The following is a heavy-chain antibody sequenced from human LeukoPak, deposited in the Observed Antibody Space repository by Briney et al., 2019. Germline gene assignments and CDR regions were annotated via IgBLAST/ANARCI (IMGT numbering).Heavy chain of an antibody. Sequence: GASVKVSCKASGYTFTGYYMHWVRQAPGQGLEWMGWINPNSGGTNYAQKFQGGVTMTRDTSISTAYMELSRLRSDDTAVYYCARTPRAGLGNFDYWGQGTLVTVSS. V-gene: IGHV1-2*02. J-gene: IGHJ4*02. CDR2: INPNSGGT. CDR3: ARTPRAGLGNFDY. D-gene: IGHD2-15*01. CDR1: GYTFTGYY.